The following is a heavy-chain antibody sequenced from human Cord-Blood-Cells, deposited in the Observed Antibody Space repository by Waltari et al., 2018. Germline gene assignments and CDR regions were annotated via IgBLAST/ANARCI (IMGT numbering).Heavy chain of an antibody. Sequence: QVQLQESGPGLVKPSETLSLTCAVSGYSISSGYYWGWIRQPPGKGLEWIGSIYHSGRTGYIPGVKGRVAILVDTSRNQCSLKLSSVTAAEAAVYCCARDLVGGAREDGSGSYRPFDYWGQGTLVTVSS. CDR2: IYHSGRT. D-gene: IGHD3-10*01. J-gene: IGHJ4*02. CDR1: GYSISSGYY. CDR3: ARDLVGGAREDGSGSYRPFDY. V-gene: IGHV4-38-2*02.